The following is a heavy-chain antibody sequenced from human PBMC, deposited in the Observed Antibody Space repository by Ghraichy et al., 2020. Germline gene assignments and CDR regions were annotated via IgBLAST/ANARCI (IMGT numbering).Heavy chain of an antibody. D-gene: IGHD3-16*01. V-gene: IGHV3-48*03. J-gene: IGHJ5*02. Sequence: GASLRLSCAASGFTFSSYEMNWVRQAPGKGLEWVSYISSSGSTIYYADSVKGRFTISRDNAKNSLYLQMNSLRAEDTAVYYCARVGDDFSPFDPWGQGTLVTVSS. CDR3: ARVGDDFSPFDP. CDR2: ISSSGSTI. CDR1: GFTFSSYE.